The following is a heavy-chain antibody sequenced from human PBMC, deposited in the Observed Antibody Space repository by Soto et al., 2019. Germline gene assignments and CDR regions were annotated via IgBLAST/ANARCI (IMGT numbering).Heavy chain of an antibody. CDR1: GFAFSSYA. D-gene: IGHD5-18*01. V-gene: IGHV3-30-3*01. J-gene: IGHJ4*02. Sequence: QVQLVESGVGVVQPGRSLRLSCAASGFAFSSYAMHWVRQAPGKGLEWVAVISYDGSNKYYADSVKGRFTISRDNSKNTLYLQMNSLRAEDTAVYYCARPVDTAMAAPLDYWGQGTLVTVSS. CDR3: ARPVDTAMAAPLDY. CDR2: ISYDGSNK.